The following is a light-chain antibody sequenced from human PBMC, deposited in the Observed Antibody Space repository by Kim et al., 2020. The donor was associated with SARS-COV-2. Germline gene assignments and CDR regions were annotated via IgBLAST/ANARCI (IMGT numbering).Light chain of an antibody. V-gene: IGKV1-6*02. CDR2: ATS. CDR1: QGIRND. J-gene: IGKJ4*01. Sequence: AIQMTQSPSSLSASVGDRVTITCRASQGIRNDLDWYQQKPGKAPKLLIYATSTLHIGVPSRFSGSGSGTDFTLTISSLQPEDFATYYCQQDDSYPRTFGGGTKVDIK. CDR3: QQDDSYPRT.